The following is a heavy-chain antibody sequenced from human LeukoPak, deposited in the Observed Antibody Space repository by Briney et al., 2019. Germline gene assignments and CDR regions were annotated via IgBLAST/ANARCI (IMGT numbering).Heavy chain of an antibody. V-gene: IGHV3-21*01. CDR3: ARGYGDYAHWFDP. CDR2: ISATSSYI. J-gene: IGHJ5*02. Sequence: GGSLRLSCADSGFTFSTYSMNWVRQTPGKGLEWVSSISATSSYIYYADSARGRFTISRDNAKNSLYLQMNSLRAEDTAVYYCARGYGDYAHWFDPWGQGTLVTVSS. CDR1: GFTFSTYS. D-gene: IGHD4-17*01.